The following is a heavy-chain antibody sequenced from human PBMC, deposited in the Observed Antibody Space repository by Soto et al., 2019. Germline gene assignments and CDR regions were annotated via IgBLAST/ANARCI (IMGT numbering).Heavy chain of an antibody. J-gene: IGHJ5*02. CDR2: MNPKTGDT. CDR1: GYTFTSYD. CDR3: ARGERGGGYVDP. Sequence: QVQLVQSGSEVKKPGASVKVSCKASGYTFTSYDFNWFRQATGQGLEWLGWMNPKTGDTGYAQKFQGRVTMTRSTAISTADMELSSLRSEDTAVYYCARGERGGGYVDPWGQGTPVIVSS. V-gene: IGHV1-8*01. D-gene: IGHD1-26*01.